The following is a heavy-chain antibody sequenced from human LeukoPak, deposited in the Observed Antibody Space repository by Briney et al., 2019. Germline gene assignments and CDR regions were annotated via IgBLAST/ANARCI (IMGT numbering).Heavy chain of an antibody. CDR3: ARGGILTGYFAESYFDY. V-gene: IGHV1-8*01. CDR1: GYTLTSYD. D-gene: IGHD3-9*01. CDR2: MNPNSGNT. J-gene: IGHJ4*02. Sequence: GASVKVSCEASGYTLTSYDINWVRQAPGQGLEWMGWMNPNSGNTGYAQKFQGRVTMTRDTSISTAYMELSSLISEDTAVYYCARGGILTGYFAESYFDYWGQGTLVTVSS.